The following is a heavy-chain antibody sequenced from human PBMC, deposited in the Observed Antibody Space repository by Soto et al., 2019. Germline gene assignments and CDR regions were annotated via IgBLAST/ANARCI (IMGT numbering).Heavy chain of an antibody. V-gene: IGHV3-21*01. CDR2: ISSSSSYI. Sequence: SGGSLRLSCAASGFTFSSYSMNWVRRAPGKGLEWVSSISSSSSYIYYADSVKGRFTISRDNAKNSLYLQMNSLRAEDTAVYYCARAATHSGYDLAGRFPVGGDAFDIWGQGTMVTVSS. J-gene: IGHJ3*02. CDR3: ARAATHSGYDLAGRFPVGGDAFDI. D-gene: IGHD5-12*01. CDR1: GFTFSSYS.